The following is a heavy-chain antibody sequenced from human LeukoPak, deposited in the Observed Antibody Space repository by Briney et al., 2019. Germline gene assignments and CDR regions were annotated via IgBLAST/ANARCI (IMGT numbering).Heavy chain of an antibody. V-gene: IGHV1-3*01. CDR1: GYTFTSYA. CDR2: INAGNGNT. J-gene: IGHJ5*02. D-gene: IGHD3-10*01. CDR3: ARDLGLLWFGEWGNWFDP. Sequence: ASVKLSCKASGYTFTSYAMHWVRQAPGQRLEWMGWINAGNGNTKYSQKFQGRVTITRDTSASTAYMELSSLRSEDTAVYYCARDLGLLWFGEWGNWFDPWGQGTLVTVSS.